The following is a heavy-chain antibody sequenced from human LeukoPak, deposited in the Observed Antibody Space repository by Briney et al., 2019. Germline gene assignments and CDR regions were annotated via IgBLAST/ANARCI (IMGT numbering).Heavy chain of an antibody. CDR2: IFYSGST. Sequence: SETLSLTCPVSRGSISSDFWSWLRQPPGKGLQWIGHIFYSGSTNYNPSLKSPVTISMDTSKTQFSLKLTSVTAADTAVYYCARAKWGYAFEIWGQGTLVTVSS. CDR3: ARAKWGYAFEI. J-gene: IGHJ4*02. CDR1: RGSISSDF. V-gene: IGHV4-59*01. D-gene: IGHD3-16*01.